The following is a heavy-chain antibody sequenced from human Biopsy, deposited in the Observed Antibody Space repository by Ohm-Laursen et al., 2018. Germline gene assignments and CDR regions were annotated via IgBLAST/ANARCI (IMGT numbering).Heavy chain of an antibody. D-gene: IGHD3-3*01. CDR3: AKHGGLGDFWSGYPLAAFDI. CDR1: GYSFTNYW. V-gene: IGHV5-51*01. CDR2: IYPGDSDT. Sequence: ESLKISCKGSGYSFTNYWIGWVRQVPGKGLELMGLIYPGDSDTRYSPSFQGQVTISVDKSISTAYVQWNSLKASDTAMYYCAKHGGLGDFWSGYPLAAFDIWGQGTMVTVSS. J-gene: IGHJ3*02.